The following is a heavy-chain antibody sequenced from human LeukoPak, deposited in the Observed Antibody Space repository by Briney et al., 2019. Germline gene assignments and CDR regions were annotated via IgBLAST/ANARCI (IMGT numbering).Heavy chain of an antibody. D-gene: IGHD4-11*01. V-gene: IGHV4-34*01. CDR2: INHSGST. CDR3: ARLSRTVTTFSNWIDP. Sequence: SETLSLTCAVYGVSFSGYYWSWIRQPPGKGLEWIGEINHSGSTNYNPSLKSRVTISVDTSKNQFSLKLSSVTAADTAVYYCARLSRTVTTFSNWIDPWGQGTLVTVSS. J-gene: IGHJ5*02. CDR1: GVSFSGYY.